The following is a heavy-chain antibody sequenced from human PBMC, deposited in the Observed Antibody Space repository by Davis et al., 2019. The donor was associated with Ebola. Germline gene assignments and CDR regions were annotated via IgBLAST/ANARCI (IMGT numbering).Heavy chain of an antibody. V-gene: IGHV3-23*01. CDR3: ARDREDYYESTGYYYNY. J-gene: IGHJ4*02. CDR2: ISSSGTVT. Sequence: GGSLRLSCAASGFTFNTYAMSWVRQPPGKGLEWISSISSSGTVTYYADSVKGRFTISRDNSKNTLYLQMNSLRAEDTAIYYCARDREDYYESTGYYYNYWGQGTLVTVSS. D-gene: IGHD3-22*01. CDR1: GFTFNTYA.